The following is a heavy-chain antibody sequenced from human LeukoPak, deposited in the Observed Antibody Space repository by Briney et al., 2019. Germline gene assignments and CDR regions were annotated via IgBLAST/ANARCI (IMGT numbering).Heavy chain of an antibody. V-gene: IGHV4-39*01. CDR2: IYYRGST. D-gene: IGHD2-21*02. CDR1: GGPISGSSYY. Sequence: PSETLSLTCGVSGGPISGSSYYWGWIRQPPGKGLEWIGNIYYRGSTYYNPSLKSRVIMSIDTSKNQFSLKVNSVTATDTAVYYCAKTVWSRLAAGLDSWGQGTLVTVSS. J-gene: IGHJ4*02. CDR3: AKTVWSRLAAGLDS.